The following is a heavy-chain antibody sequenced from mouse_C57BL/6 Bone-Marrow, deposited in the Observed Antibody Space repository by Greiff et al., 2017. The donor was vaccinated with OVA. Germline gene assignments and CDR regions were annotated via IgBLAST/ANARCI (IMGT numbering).Heavy chain of an antibody. Sequence: QVQLQQPGAELVMPGASVKLSCKASGYTFTSYWMHWVKQRPGQGLEWIGEIDPSDSYTNYNQKFTGKSTLTVDKSSTTAYMQLSSRTSEDSAVYYCAREVYYGGCILAYWGQGTRVTVSA. D-gene: IGHD2-13*01. CDR3: AREVYYGGCILAY. J-gene: IGHJ3*01. CDR2: IDPSDSYT. CDR1: GYTFTSYW. V-gene: IGHV1-69*01.